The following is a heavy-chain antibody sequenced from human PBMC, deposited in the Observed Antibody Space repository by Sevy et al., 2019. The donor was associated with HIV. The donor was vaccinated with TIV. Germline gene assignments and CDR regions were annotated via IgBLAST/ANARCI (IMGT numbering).Heavy chain of an antibody. CDR2: IYFSGST. V-gene: IGHV4-39*01. J-gene: IGHJ4*02. CDR1: GGSIARSSYD. Sequence: SETLSLTCTVSGGSIARSSYDWGWIRQSPGKGLEWLGSIYFSGSTSYATSLRSQVPISLDTSKNQVSLKMRSVTATDTAFYYCARHGGLVDRGFDFWGQGALVTVSS. CDR3: ARHGGLVDRGFDF. D-gene: IGHD3-10*01.